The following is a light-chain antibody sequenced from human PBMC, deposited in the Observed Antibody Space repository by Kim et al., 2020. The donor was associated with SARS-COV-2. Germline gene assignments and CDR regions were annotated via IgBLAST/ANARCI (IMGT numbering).Light chain of an antibody. CDR2: GKN. CDR3: NSRDSSGNHLE. CDR1: SLRSYY. J-gene: IGLJ3*02. V-gene: IGLV3-19*01. Sequence: ALGHTVRITCQGDSLRSYYASWYQQKPGQAPVLVIYGKNNRPSGIPDRFSGSSSGNTASLTITGAQAEDEADYYCNSRDSSGNHLEFGGGTKLTVL.